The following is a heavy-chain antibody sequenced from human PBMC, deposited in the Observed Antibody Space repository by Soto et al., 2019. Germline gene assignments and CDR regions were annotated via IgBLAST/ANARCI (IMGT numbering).Heavy chain of an antibody. CDR1: GFTFSSYA. CDR2: ISGSGGST. D-gene: IGHD2-21*02. J-gene: IGHJ6*02. Sequence: GGSLRLSCAASGFTFSSYAMSWVRQAPGKGLEWVSAISGSGGSTYYADSVKGRFTISRDNSKNTLYLQMNSLRAEDTAVYYCAKEGWVTAEDYGNYYYYGMDVWGQGTTVTVSS. V-gene: IGHV3-23*01. CDR3: AKEGWVTAEDYGNYYYYGMDV.